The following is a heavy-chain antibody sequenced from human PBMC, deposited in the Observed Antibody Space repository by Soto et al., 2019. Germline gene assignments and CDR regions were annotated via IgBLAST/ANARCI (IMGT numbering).Heavy chain of an antibody. D-gene: IGHD4-17*01. CDR3: ASSHGVEPGYFDY. V-gene: IGHV1-69*02. J-gene: IGHJ4*02. CDR2: IIPILGIA. Sequence: QVQMVHSGAAVNKPGSSVKVSCTASGGTFSSYTISWVRQAPGQGLEWMGRIIPILGIANYAQKFQGRVTITADKSTSTAYMELSRLRSEDTAVYYGASSHGVEPGYFDYWGQGTLVTVSS. CDR1: GGTFSSYT.